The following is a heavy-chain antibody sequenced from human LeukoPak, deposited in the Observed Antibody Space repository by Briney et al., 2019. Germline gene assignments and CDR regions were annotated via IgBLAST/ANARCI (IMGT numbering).Heavy chain of an antibody. Sequence: GGSLRLSCAASGFTFSSFGIHWVRQAPGKGLEWVSTISSSGGSTNYADSVKGRFTISRDNSKNTLYPQVNSLRAEDTAVYYCAKSGGLADDAFDIWGQGTMVTVSS. CDR2: ISSSGGST. V-gene: IGHV3-23*01. J-gene: IGHJ3*02. D-gene: IGHD3-16*01. CDR1: GFTFSSFG. CDR3: AKSGGLADDAFDI.